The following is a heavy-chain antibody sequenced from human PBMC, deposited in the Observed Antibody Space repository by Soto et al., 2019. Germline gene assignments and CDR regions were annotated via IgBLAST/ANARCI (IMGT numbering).Heavy chain of an antibody. CDR1: GGSISSGGYS. CDR3: ARESKEGGFCFDN. J-gene: IGHJ4*02. Sequence: PSETLSLTCAVSGGSISSGGYSWSWIRQPPGKGLEWIGYIYHSGSTYYNPSLKSRVTISVDRSKNQFSLKLSSVTAADTAVYSCARESKEGGFCFDNWGQGTLVTVSS. CDR2: IYHSGST. D-gene: IGHD3-16*01. V-gene: IGHV4-30-2*01.